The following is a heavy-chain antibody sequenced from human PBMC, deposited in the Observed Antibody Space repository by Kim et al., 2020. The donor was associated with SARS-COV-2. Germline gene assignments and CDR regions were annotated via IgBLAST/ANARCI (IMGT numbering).Heavy chain of an antibody. D-gene: IGHD3-10*01. CDR1: GYSFTSYW. CDR2: IYPGDSDT. CDR3: VRHRVFANGWSGEGCFDL. V-gene: IGHV5-51*01. J-gene: IGHJ2*01. Sequence: GESLKISCKGSGYSFTSYWIGWVRQMPGKGLEWMGIIYPGDSDTKYSPSFEGQVTISADKSISTAYLQWSSLKASDTAMYYCVRHRVFANGWSGEGCFDLWGRGTLVTVSS.